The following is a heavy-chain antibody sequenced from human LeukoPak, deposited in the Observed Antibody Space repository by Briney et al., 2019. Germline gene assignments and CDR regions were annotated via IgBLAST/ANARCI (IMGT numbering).Heavy chain of an antibody. Sequence: NPGGSLRLSCAASGFTFSDYYMSWIRQAPGKGLEWVSYISSSGSTIYYADSVKGRFTISRDNAKNPLYLQMNSLRAEDSAVYYCARSTYSSSWPKPNYYYYYMDVWGKGTTVTVSS. J-gene: IGHJ6*03. CDR3: ARSTYSSSWPKPNYYYYYMDV. CDR2: ISSSGSTI. V-gene: IGHV3-11*01. CDR1: GFTFSDYY. D-gene: IGHD6-13*01.